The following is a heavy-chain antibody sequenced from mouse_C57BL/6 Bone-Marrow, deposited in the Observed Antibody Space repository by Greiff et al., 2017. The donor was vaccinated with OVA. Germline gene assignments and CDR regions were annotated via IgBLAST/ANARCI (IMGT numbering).Heavy chain of an antibody. CDR2: IYPGDGDT. CDR1: GYAFSSSW. CDR3: AREDYYGSSLHWYFDV. J-gene: IGHJ1*03. D-gene: IGHD1-1*01. V-gene: IGHV1-82*01. Sequence: QVQLQQSGPELVKPGASVKISCKASGYAFSSSWMNWVKQRPGKGLEWIGRIYPGDGDTNYNGKFKGKATLTADKSSSTAYMQLSSLTSEDSAVYFCAREDYYGSSLHWYFDVWGTGTTVTVSS.